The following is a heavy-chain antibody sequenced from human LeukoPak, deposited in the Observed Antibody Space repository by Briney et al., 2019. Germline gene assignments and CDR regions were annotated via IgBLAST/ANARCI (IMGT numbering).Heavy chain of an antibody. CDR1: GGSISSYY. CDR3: AREASSSGWFDP. Sequence: SETLSLTCTVSGGSISSYYWSWIRQPPGKGLEWIGYIYYSGSTNYNPSLKSRVTISVDTSKSQFSLKLRSVTAADTAVYYCAREASSSGWFDPWGQGTLVTVSS. CDR2: IYYSGST. D-gene: IGHD6-25*01. V-gene: IGHV4-59*01. J-gene: IGHJ5*02.